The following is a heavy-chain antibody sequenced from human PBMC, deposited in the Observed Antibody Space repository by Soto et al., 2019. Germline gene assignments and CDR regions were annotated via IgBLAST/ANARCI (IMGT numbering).Heavy chain of an antibody. J-gene: IGHJ3*02. CDR1: GYTFTSYY. V-gene: IGHV1-46*01. Sequence: ASLRVSCKASGYTFTSYYMHWVRQAPGQGLEWMGIINPSGGSTSYAQKFQGRVTMTRDTSTSTVYMELSSLRSEDTAVYYCARDLTYCNSTGCDDHAFHILGQGTMVRVSS. CDR3: ARDLTYCNSTGCDDHAFHI. D-gene: IGHD2-2*01. CDR2: INPSGGST.